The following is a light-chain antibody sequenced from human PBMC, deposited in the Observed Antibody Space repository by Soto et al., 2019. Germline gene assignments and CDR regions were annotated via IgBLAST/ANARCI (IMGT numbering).Light chain of an antibody. Sequence: QSVLTQPPSVSAAPGQKVTISCSGSTSNIGNNYVSWYQQLPGTAPKLLIYDNNKRPLGIPDRFSGSKSGTSATLGITGLQTGDEADYYCGTWDSSLSAHVVFGGGTKLTVL. CDR2: DNN. CDR1: TSNIGNNY. CDR3: GTWDSSLSAHVV. J-gene: IGLJ2*01. V-gene: IGLV1-51*01.